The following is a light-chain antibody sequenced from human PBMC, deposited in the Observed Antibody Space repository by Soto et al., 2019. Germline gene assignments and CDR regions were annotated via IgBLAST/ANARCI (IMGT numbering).Light chain of an antibody. J-gene: IGLJ1*01. CDR2: DNN. CDR1: NSNIGNNY. Sequence: QSVLTQPPSGSAAPGQKVTISCSGSNSNIGNNYVSWYQHLPGTAPKLLIYDNNKRPSGIPDRFSGSKSGTSATLGITGLQTGDEADYYCGTWDSSLNVGVFGTGTKLTVL. V-gene: IGLV1-51*01. CDR3: GTWDSSLNVGV.